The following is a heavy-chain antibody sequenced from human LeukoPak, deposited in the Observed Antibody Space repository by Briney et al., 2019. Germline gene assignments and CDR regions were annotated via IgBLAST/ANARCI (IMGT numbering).Heavy chain of an antibody. CDR2: IWSDGTNT. Sequence: AGGSLRLSCAASGFTFSNYWMSWVRQAPGKGLEWVAVIWSDGTNTYYADSVKGRFTISRVDYENTVYLQMNSLRPEDSGVYYCARDAQRGFDYSNSLKYWGQGTPVTVST. D-gene: IGHD4-11*01. J-gene: IGHJ4*02. CDR1: GFTFSNYW. V-gene: IGHV3-33*08. CDR3: ARDAQRGFDYSNSLKY.